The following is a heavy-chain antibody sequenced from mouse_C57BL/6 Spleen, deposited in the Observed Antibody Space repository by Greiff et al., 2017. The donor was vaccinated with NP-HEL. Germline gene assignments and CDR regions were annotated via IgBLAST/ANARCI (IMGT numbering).Heavy chain of an antibody. CDR2: IRNKANGYTT. Sequence: EVQGVESGGGLVQPGGSLSLSCAASGFTFTDYYMSWVRQPPGKALEWLGFIRNKANGYTTEYSASVKGRFTISRDNSQSILYLQMNALRAEDSATYYCARSLFPTTDAWFAYWGQGTLVTVSA. V-gene: IGHV7-3*01. CDR1: GFTFTDYY. CDR3: ARSLFPTTDAWFAY. D-gene: IGHD2-12*01. J-gene: IGHJ3*01.